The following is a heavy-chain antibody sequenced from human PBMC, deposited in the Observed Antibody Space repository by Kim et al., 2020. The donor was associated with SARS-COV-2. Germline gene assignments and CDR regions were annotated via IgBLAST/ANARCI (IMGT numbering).Heavy chain of an antibody. Sequence: SETLSLTCAVYGGSFSGYYWSWIRQPPGKGLEWIGEINHSGSTNYNPSLKSRVTISVDTSKNQFSLKLSSVTAADTAGYYCAGGGIGAAAGTTDYYYYYGMDVWGQGTTVTVSS. D-gene: IGHD6-13*01. CDR1: GGSFSGYY. J-gene: IGHJ6*02. CDR3: AGGGIGAAAGTTDYYYYYGMDV. V-gene: IGHV4-34*01. CDR2: INHSGST.